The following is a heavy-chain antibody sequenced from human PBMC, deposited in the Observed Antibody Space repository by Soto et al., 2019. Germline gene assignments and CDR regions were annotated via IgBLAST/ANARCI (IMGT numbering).Heavy chain of an antibody. CDR3: AKGPRITIFGVPRGSWFDP. D-gene: IGHD3-3*01. CDR1: GFTFSSYA. V-gene: IGHV3-23*01. Sequence: GGSLRLSCAASGFTFSSYAMSWVRQAPGKGLEWVSAISGSGGSTYYADSVKGRFTISRDNSKNTLYLQMNSLRAEDMAVYYCAKGPRITIFGVPRGSWFDPWGQGTLVTVSS. CDR2: ISGSGGST. J-gene: IGHJ5*02.